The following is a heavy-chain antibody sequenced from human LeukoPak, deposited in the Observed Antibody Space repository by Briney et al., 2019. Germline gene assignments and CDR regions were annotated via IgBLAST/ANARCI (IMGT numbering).Heavy chain of an antibody. CDR2: ISGSGDII. CDR1: GITFSSYA. V-gene: IGHV3-23*01. CDR3: AKSPYFYNSGRYVDV. J-gene: IGHJ6*03. D-gene: IGHD3-10*01. Sequence: PGGSLRLSCAASGITFSSYAMSWVRQAPGKGLEWVSAISGSGDIIYYVDSVKGRFTISRDNSKNTLYLQMNSLRAEDTAVYYCAKSPYFYNSGRYVDVWGKGTTVTVSS.